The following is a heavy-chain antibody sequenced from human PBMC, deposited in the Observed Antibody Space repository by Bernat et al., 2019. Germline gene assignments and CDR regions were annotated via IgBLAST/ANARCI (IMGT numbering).Heavy chain of an antibody. Sequence: QVQLVQSGAEVKKPGASVTVSCKASGYTFTSYGISWVRQAPGQGHEWMGGISTYNGNTNYAQKPQGRVTMTTDTSTSTAYMELRSLRSDDTAVYYCGRRLRFYNCTTGHEYDAFDIWGQGTMVTVSS. CDR1: GYTFTSYG. CDR3: GRRLRFYNCTTGHEYDAFDI. J-gene: IGHJ3*02. CDR2: ISTYNGNT. V-gene: IGHV1-18*01. D-gene: IGHD1-20*01.